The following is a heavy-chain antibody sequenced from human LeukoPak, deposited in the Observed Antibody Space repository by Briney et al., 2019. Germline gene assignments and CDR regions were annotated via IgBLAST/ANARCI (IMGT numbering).Heavy chain of an antibody. V-gene: IGHV1-2*02. J-gene: IGHJ4*02. CDR3: ARERCTTAGCDKSFDS. Sequence: ASVKVSXKESGYSFTDYYMHWMRQAPGQGLEWMGWINPKSGDTKYAQKFQGRITMTRDTSISTSYMELSRLRSDDTAVYYCARERCTTAGCDKSFDSWGQGTLITVSS. CDR2: INPKSGDT. D-gene: IGHD2-2*02. CDR1: GYSFTDYY.